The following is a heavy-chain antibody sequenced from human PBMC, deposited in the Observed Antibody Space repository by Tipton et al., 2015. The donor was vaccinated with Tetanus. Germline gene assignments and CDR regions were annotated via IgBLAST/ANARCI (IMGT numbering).Heavy chain of an antibody. J-gene: IGHJ4*02. CDR1: GDTGSRHY. D-gene: IGHD2-8*01. V-gene: IGHV4-59*02. Sequence: TLSLTCSVSGDTGSRHYWSWIRQPPGKALEWIGDIFYSGNSISNPSFRSRVIMSVDTSRTLFSLTLIAVTAADTVVYFCARRLMDDFLGSRIYFDSWGPGTLVTVSS. CDR3: ARRLMDDFLGSRIYFDS. CDR2: IFYSGNS.